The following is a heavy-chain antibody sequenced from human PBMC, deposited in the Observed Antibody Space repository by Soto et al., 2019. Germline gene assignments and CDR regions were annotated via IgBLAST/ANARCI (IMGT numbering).Heavy chain of an antibody. J-gene: IGHJ6*02. CDR2: IYYSGDT. Sequence: SETLSLTCTVSGGSISSDSFYWAWVRQPPGKGLEWIGIIYYSGDTYYNPSLAGRLTMSVDTSNQFSLTLKSVTAADTALYYCARNQPQRYCSGGTCRPAYGMDVWGQGTTVTVSS. CDR3: ARNQPQRYCSGGTCRPAYGMDV. CDR1: GGSISSDSFY. V-gene: IGHV4-39*01. D-gene: IGHD2-15*01.